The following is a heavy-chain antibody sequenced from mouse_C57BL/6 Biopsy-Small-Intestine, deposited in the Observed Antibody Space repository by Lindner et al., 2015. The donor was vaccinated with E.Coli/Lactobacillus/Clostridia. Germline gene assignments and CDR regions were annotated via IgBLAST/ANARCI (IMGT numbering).Heavy chain of an antibody. D-gene: IGHD2-5*01. V-gene: IGHV1-81*01. CDR1: GYTFTSYG. CDR3: ARCGAYYSNYDAMDY. J-gene: IGHJ4*01. CDR2: IYPRSGNT. Sequence: VQLQESGAELARPGASVKLSCKASGYTFTSYGLSWVKQRTGQGLEWIGEIYPRSGNTYYNEKFKGKATLTADKSSSTAYVELRSLTSEDSAVYFCARCGAYYSNYDAMDYWGQGTSVTVSS.